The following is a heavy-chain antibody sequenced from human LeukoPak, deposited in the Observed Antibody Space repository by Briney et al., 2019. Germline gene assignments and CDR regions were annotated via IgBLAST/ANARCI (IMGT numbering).Heavy chain of an antibody. CDR1: GFTFSSYG. CDR3: ARGGHEYSSSSPFDY. V-gene: IGHV3-33*01. CDR2: IWYDGSNE. Sequence: GRSLRLSCAASGFTFSSYGMHWVRQAPGKGLEWVALIWYDGSNEYYADSVKGRFTISRDNSKNTLYLQMNSLRAEDTAVYYCARGGHEYSSSSPFDYWGQGTLVTVSS. D-gene: IGHD6-6*01. J-gene: IGHJ4*02.